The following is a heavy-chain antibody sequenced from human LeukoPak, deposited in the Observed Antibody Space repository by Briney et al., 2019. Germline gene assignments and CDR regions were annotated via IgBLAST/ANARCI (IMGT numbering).Heavy chain of an antibody. D-gene: IGHD3-10*01. CDR3: TVVNYGSGSYPLGY. V-gene: IGHV3-15*01. Sequence: GGSLRLSCAASGFTFSHAWMGWVRQAPGKGLEWVGRIKSKTDGGTTDYAAPVKGRFTISRDDSKNTLYLQMNSLKTEDTAVYYCTVVNYGSGSYPLGYWGQGTLVTASS. J-gene: IGHJ4*02. CDR1: GFTFSHAW. CDR2: IKSKTDGGTT.